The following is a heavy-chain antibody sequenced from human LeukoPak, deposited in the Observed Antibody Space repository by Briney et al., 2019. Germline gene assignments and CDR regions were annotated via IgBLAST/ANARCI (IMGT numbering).Heavy chain of an antibody. Sequence: SETLSLTCTVSGGSISSSSYYWGWIRQPPGKGLEWLGSIYYSGSTYYNPSLKSRVTISVDTSKNQFSLKLSSVTAADTAVYYCARQGRGYYYGMDVWGQGTTDTVSS. D-gene: IGHD3-10*01. V-gene: IGHV4-39*01. J-gene: IGHJ6*02. CDR3: ARQGRGYYYGMDV. CDR1: GGSISSSSYY. CDR2: IYYSGST.